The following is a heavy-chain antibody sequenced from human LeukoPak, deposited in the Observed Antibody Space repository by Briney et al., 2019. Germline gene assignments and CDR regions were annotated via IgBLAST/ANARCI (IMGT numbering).Heavy chain of an antibody. CDR1: GGSISSYY. Sequence: SETLSLTCTVSGGSISSYYWSWSRQPPGKGLEWIGNIYYSGSTNYNPSLKSRVTISVDTSKNQFSLKLSSVTAADTAVYYCARQGIYYSTSSRGRALDYWGQGALVADSS. CDR3: ARQGIYYSTSSRGRALDY. D-gene: IGHD6-6*01. V-gene: IGHV4-59*08. CDR2: IYYSGST. J-gene: IGHJ4*02.